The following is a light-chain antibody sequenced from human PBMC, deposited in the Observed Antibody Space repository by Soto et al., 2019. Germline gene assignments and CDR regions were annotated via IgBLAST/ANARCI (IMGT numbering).Light chain of an antibody. CDR3: SSYAGSYTLV. Sequence: QSALTQPASVSGSPGQSITISCTGTSSDVGSYNLVSWYQQNPGKAPKLMIDEGSKRPSGVSNRFSGSKSGNTASLTVSGLQAEDEADYYCSSYAGSYTLVFGGGTKVTVL. CDR1: SSDVGSYNL. J-gene: IGLJ3*02. CDR2: EGS. V-gene: IGLV2-23*01.